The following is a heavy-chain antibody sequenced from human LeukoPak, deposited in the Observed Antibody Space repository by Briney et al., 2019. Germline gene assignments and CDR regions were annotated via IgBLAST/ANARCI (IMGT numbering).Heavy chain of an antibody. V-gene: IGHV3-23*01. D-gene: IGHD3-22*01. CDR2: ISGSAGNT. Sequence: GGSLRLSCAASGFTFSSYVMTWVRQAPGRGLEWVSGISGSAGNTYYADSVRGRFTISRDNSKNTLDLQMNSLRAEDTAEYYCAKVGPGYDRSGYYDNWGQGALVTVSS. CDR3: AKVGPGYDRSGYYDN. CDR1: GFTFSSYV. J-gene: IGHJ4*02.